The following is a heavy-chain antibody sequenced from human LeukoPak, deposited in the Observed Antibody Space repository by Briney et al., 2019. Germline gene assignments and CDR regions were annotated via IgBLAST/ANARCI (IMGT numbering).Heavy chain of an antibody. CDR2: ITGSGTGSGDST. J-gene: IGHJ4*02. Sequence: GGSLRLSCAVSGFTFSNYAMSWVRQAPGKGLEWVSAITGSGTGSGDSTYYADSVKGRFTISRDNSKNTLYLQMNSLRAEDTAIYYCAKDPLWGQGTLVTVSS. CDR3: AKDPL. V-gene: IGHV3-23*01. CDR1: GFTFSNYA.